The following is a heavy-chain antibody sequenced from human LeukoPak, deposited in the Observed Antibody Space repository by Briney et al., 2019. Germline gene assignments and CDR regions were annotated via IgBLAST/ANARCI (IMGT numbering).Heavy chain of an antibody. Sequence: QAGGSLRLSCAASGFTFSNYWMNWVRQAPGKGLEWLAKIKYDGREIYYPESMRARFTISRDNAESSLYLQMNNLRADDTAVYFCARGFCTRGSCTKFDHWGQGTLVTVSS. D-gene: IGHD2-15*01. CDR1: GFTFSNYW. V-gene: IGHV3-7*01. CDR3: ARGFCTRGSCTKFDH. CDR2: IKYDGREI. J-gene: IGHJ4*02.